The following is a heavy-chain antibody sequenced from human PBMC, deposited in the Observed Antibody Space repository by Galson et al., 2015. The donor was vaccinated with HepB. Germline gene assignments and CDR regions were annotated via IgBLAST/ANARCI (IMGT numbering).Heavy chain of an antibody. Sequence: SLRLSCAASGFTFSNAWMNWVRQAPGKGLEWVGRIKSKTDGGTTDYAAPVKGRFTISRDDSKNTLYLQMNSLKTEDTAVYYCTKCRGSSWYFCAVDIWGQGTMVTVSS. CDR3: TKCRGSSWYFCAVDI. J-gene: IGHJ3*02. CDR1: GFTFSNAW. D-gene: IGHD6-13*01. CDR2: IKSKTDGGTT. V-gene: IGHV3-15*07.